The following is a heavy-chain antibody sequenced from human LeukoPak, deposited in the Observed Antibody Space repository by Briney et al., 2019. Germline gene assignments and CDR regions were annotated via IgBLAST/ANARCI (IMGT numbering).Heavy chain of an antibody. J-gene: IGHJ4*02. Sequence: SGTLSLTCAVSGGSISSSNWWSWVRQPPGKGPEWIGEIYHSGSTNYNPSLKSRVTISVDKSKNQFSLKLSSVTAADTAVYYCARARSRYQLLERLFDYWGQGTLVTVSS. D-gene: IGHD2-2*01. CDR3: ARARSRYQLLERLFDY. V-gene: IGHV4-4*02. CDR2: IYHSGST. CDR1: GGSISSSNW.